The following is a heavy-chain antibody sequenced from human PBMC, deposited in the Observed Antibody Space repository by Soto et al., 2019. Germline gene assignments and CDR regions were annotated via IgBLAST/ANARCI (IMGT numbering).Heavy chain of an antibody. V-gene: IGHV5-51*01. J-gene: IGHJ6*03. CDR2: IYPGDSDT. D-gene: IGHD3-10*01. CDR1: GYSFTSYW. CDR3: ARHRGLWFGESLNRHYYMDV. Sequence: GESLKISCKGSGYSFTSYWIGWVRQMPGKGLEWMGIIYPGDSDTRYSPSFQGQVTISADKSISTAYLQWSSLKASDTAMYYCARHRGLWFGESLNRHYYMDVWGKGTTVTVSS.